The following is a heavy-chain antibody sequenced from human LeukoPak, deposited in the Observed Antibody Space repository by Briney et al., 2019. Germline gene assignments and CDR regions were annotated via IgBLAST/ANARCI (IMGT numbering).Heavy chain of an antibody. J-gene: IGHJ6*02. CDR2: ISYDGSNK. Sequence: GRSLRLSCAASGFTFSSYAMHWVRQAPGKGLEWVAVISYDGSNKYYADSVKGRFTISRDSSKNTLYLQMNSLRAEDTAVYYCARDSFYGSGNLNYYGMDVWGQGTTVTVSS. V-gene: IGHV3-30-3*01. CDR1: GFTFSSYA. CDR3: ARDSFYGSGNLNYYGMDV. D-gene: IGHD3-10*01.